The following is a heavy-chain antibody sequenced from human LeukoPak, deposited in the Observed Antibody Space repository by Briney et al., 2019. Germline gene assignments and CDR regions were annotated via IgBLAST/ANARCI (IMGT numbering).Heavy chain of an antibody. Sequence: PSETLSLTCTVSGGSISSGSSFWSWIRQPAGKGLEWIGRIYTSGSTNYNPSLKSRVTISVDTSRNQFSLKLSSVTAADTAVYYCARSVDSSSWYPFDYWGQGTLVTVSS. CDR3: ARSVDSSSWYPFDY. CDR1: GGSISSGSSF. V-gene: IGHV4-61*02. D-gene: IGHD6-13*01. J-gene: IGHJ4*02. CDR2: IYTSGST.